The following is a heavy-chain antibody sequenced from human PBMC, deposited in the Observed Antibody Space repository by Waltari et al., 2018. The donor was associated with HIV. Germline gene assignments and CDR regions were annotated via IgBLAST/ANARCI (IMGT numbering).Heavy chain of an antibody. J-gene: IGHJ3*02. Sequence: RLSCAASGFTYRTYAMNCVRQAPGKGLEWVSGISSSGDSTYHADSVKGRFAISRDNSKNTLYLQMNGLRAEDTAVYYCAKGDHYDSSGYSTDAFDIWGQGTMVTVSS. CDR3: AKGDHYDSSGYSTDAFDI. V-gene: IGHV3-23*01. CDR2: ISSSGDST. CDR1: GFTYRTYA. D-gene: IGHD3-22*01.